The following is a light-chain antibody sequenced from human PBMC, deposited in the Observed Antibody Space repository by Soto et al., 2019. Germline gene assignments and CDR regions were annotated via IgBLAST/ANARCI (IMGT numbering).Light chain of an antibody. CDR3: SSYTTRNTEV. CDR2: DVT. J-gene: IGLJ1*01. V-gene: IGLV2-14*03. CDR1: SSDVGAFNY. Sequence: QSALTQPASVSGSPGQSLSISCIGTSSDVGAFNYVSWYQHHPGKAPQLIIYDVTSRPSGVSNRFSASKSGNTASLTISGLQAEDEADYYCSSYTTRNTEVFGTGTKVPVL.